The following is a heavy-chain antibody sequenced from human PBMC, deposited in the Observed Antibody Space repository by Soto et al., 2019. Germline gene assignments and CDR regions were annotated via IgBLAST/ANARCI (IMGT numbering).Heavy chain of an antibody. V-gene: IGHV5-51*01. CDR3: ARHPRYGGNSEVYFDY. CDR2: IYPGDSDT. D-gene: IGHD4-17*01. CDR1: GYSFTSYW. J-gene: IGHJ4*02. Sequence: EVQLVQSGAEVKKPGESLKISCKGSGYSFTSYWIGWVRQMPGKGLEWMGIIYPGDSDTRYSPSFQGQVTISADKSISTAYLQWSSLKASDTAMYYCARHPRYGGNSEVYFDYWGQGTLVTVSS.